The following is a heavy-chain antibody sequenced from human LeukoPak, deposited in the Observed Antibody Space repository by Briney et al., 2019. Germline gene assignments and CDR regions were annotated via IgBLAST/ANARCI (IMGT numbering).Heavy chain of an antibody. D-gene: IGHD1-1*01. J-gene: IGHJ3*02. Sequence: PGGSLRLSCAASRFTFSSYWMHWVRQAPGKGLVWVSRINTDESGTSYADSVKGRFTISRVNAKNTLYLQMNSLRAEDTAVYYCARGNAHALDIWGQGTMVTVSS. CDR3: ARGNAHALDI. V-gene: IGHV3-74*01. CDR1: RFTFSSYW. CDR2: INTDESGT.